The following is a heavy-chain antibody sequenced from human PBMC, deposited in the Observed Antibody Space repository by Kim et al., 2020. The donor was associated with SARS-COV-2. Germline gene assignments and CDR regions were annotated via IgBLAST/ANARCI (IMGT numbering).Heavy chain of an antibody. V-gene: IGHV3-30*03. CDR1: GFTFSSYG. Sequence: GGSLRLSCAASGFTFSSYGMHWVRQAPGKGLEWVAVISYDGSNTYYADSVKGRFTTSRDNTKNTLYLQMNSMIAAETAVYYCATGEYSSGWSTPDYWGQGNLVTVSS. D-gene: IGHD6-19*01. CDR2: ISYDGSNT. J-gene: IGHJ4*02. CDR3: ATGEYSSGWSTPDY.